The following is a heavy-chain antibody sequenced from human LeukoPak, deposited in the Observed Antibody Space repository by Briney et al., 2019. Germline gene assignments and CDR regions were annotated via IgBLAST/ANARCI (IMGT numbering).Heavy chain of an antibody. Sequence: SETLSLTCTVSDGSTSSYYWSWIRQPPGKGLEWIGYIYYSGSTNYNPSLKSRVTISVDTSKNQFSLKLSSVTAADTAVYYCARDRGSILYNWFDPWGQGTLVTVSS. J-gene: IGHJ5*02. CDR3: ARDRGSILYNWFDP. CDR2: IYYSGST. D-gene: IGHD6-13*01. CDR1: DGSTSSYY. V-gene: IGHV4-59*01.